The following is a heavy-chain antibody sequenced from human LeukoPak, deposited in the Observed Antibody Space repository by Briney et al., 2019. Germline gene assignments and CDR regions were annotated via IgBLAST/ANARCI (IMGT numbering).Heavy chain of an antibody. CDR2: ISVYNGNT. J-gene: IGHJ4*02. CDR1: GYTFTSYS. V-gene: IGHV1-18*01. D-gene: IGHD3-3*01. Sequence: ASVKVSCKASGYTFTSYSISWVREAPGQGLEWMGWISVYNGNTNYAQKLQGRVTMTTDTSTNTAYIELRSLRSDDTAVYYCARDYDFWSGNGGDFDYWGQGTLVTVSS. CDR3: ARDYDFWSGNGGDFDY.